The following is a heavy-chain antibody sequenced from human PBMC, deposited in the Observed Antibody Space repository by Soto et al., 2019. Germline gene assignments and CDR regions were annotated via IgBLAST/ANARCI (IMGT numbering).Heavy chain of an antibody. J-gene: IGHJ5*02. D-gene: IGHD3-10*01. V-gene: IGHV4-34*01. CDR2: INHSGST. CDR1: GGSFSGYY. CDR3: ARGGARTMVRGVINRWFDP. Sequence: SETLSLTCAVYGGSFSGYYRSWIRQPPGKGLEWIGEINHSGSTNYNPSLKSRVTISVDTSKNQFSLKLSSVTAADTAVYYCARGGARTMVRGVINRWFDPWGQGTLVTVSS.